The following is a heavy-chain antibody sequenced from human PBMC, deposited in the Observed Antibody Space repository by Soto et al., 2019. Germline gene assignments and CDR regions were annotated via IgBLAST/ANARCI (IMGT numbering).Heavy chain of an antibody. CDR1: GVTFSSYG. J-gene: IGHJ6*02. V-gene: IGHV3-30*18. D-gene: IGHD4-17*01. CDR2: ISYDGSNK. CDR3: PKGRIPTGRQGYYYYGMDV. Sequence: GGSNRLSDTASGVTFSSYGRHWVSEAPGKGLEWVAVISYDGSNKYYADSVKGRFTISRDNSKNTLYLQMNSLRAEDTAVYYCPKGRIPTGRQGYYYYGMDVWGQGTTVTVSS.